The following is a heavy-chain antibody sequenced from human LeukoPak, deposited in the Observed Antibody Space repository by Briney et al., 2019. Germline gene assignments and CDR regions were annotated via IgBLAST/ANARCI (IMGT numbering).Heavy chain of an antibody. V-gene: IGHV1-18*01. CDR3: ARDAVGLYSDQGMDV. J-gene: IGHJ6*02. D-gene: IGHD5-12*01. CDR2: ISAYNGNT. Sequence: ASVKISCKASGYTFTNYGISWVRQAPGQGLEWMGWISAYNGNTNYAQKLQGRVTMSTDTSTSTAYMELRSLRSDDTAVYYCARDAVGLYSDQGMDVWGQGTTVTVSS. CDR1: GYTFTNYG.